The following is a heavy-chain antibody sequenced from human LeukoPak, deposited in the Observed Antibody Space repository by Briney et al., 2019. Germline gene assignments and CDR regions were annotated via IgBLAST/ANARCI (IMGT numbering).Heavy chain of an antibody. Sequence: SETLSLTCTVSGGSISSSSYYWGWIRQPPGKGLEWIGSIYYSGSTYYNPSLKSRVTISVDTSKNQFSLKLSSVTAADTAVYYCARHGGYSSSWYGPSFDYWGQGTLVTVSS. CDR2: IYYSGST. J-gene: IGHJ4*02. D-gene: IGHD6-13*01. CDR1: GGSISSSSYY. V-gene: IGHV4-39*01. CDR3: ARHGGYSSSWYGPSFDY.